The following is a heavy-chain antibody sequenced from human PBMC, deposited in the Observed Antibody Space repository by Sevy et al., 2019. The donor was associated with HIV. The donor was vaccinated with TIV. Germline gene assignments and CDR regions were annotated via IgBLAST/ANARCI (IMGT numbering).Heavy chain of an antibody. J-gene: IGHJ6*02. CDR2: ISGNDDTI. CDR3: ARDHVKDGDLGDYYYYAMDV. Sequence: GGSLRLSCAASGFILSDYYMTWVRQAPGKGLEWVSYISGNDDTIYYAASVKGRFTVSRDNTKNSLYLQMNSLRAEDTAVYYCARDHVKDGDLGDYYYYAMDVWGQGTTVTVSS. D-gene: IGHD4-17*01. V-gene: IGHV3-11*01. CDR1: GFILSDYY.